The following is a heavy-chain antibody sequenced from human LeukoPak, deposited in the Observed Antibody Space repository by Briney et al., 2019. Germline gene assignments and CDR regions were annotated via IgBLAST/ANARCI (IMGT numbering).Heavy chain of an antibody. J-gene: IGHJ6*02. CDR3: ARDKAIVVVVADLTGGIDV. CDR2: ISAYNGNT. D-gene: IGHD2-15*01. Sequence: ASVKVSCKASGYTFTSYGISWVRQAPGQGLEWMGWISAYNGNTNYAQKLQGRVTMTTDTSTSTAYMELRSLRSDDTAVYYCARDKAIVVVVADLTGGIDVWGQGPTVTVSS. CDR1: GYTFTSYG. V-gene: IGHV1-18*01.